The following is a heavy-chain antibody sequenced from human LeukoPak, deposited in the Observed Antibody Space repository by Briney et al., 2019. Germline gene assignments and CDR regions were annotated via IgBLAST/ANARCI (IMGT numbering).Heavy chain of an antibody. CDR1: GYTFTGYY. D-gene: IGHD6-13*01. J-gene: IGHJ4*02. CDR2: INPNSGGT. V-gene: IGHV1-2*02. CDR3: ASEGVAAAGTYYFDY. Sequence: ASVKVSCKASGYTFTGYYMHWVRQATGQGLEWMGWINPNSGGTNYAQKFQGRVTMTRDTSISTAYMELSRLRSDDTAVYYCASEGVAAAGTYYFDYWGQGTLVTVSS.